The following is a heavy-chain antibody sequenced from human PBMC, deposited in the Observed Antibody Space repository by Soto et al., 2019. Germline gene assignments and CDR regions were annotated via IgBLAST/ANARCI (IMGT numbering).Heavy chain of an antibody. CDR3: AKELLLRYSGSYCFDY. J-gene: IGHJ4*02. CDR2: ISYDGSNK. CDR1: GFTFSSYG. V-gene: IGHV3-30*18. Sequence: GGSLRLSCAASGFTFSSYGMHWVRQAPGKGQEWVAVISYDGSNKYYADSVKGRFTISRDNSKNTLYLQMNSLRAEDTAVYYCAKELLLRYSGSYCFDYWGQGTLVTVSS. D-gene: IGHD1-26*01.